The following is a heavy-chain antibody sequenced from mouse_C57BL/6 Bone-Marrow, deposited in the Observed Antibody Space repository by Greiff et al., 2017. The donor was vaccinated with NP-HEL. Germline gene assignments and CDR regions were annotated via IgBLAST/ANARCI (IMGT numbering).Heavy chain of an antibody. Sequence: EVQLVESGGGLVQPGGSLSLSCAASGFTFTDYYMSWVRQPPGKALEWLGFIRNKANGYTNEYSASVKGLFTISRANTQSFLYIQMNALGAKTSATCDCASHNRYYGMDYWGQGTSVTVSS. CDR2: IRNKANGYTN. CDR3: ASHNRYYGMDY. J-gene: IGHJ4*01. V-gene: IGHV7-3*01. CDR1: GFTFTDYY.